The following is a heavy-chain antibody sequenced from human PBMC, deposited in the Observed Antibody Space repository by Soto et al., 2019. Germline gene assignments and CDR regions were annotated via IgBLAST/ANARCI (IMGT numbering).Heavy chain of an antibody. D-gene: IGHD1-26*01. CDR1: GYRFSIYW. Sequence: TVESLKISCKGSGYRFSIYWIGWGRQMPGKGLEWVGNIYPGDSRSTYSPSYQGQVIISADKSIDTAYLQWSSLKASDTAIYYCARARYSTRTGAFDVWGQGTMVTVSS. J-gene: IGHJ3*01. V-gene: IGHV5-51*01. CDR3: ARARYSTRTGAFDV. CDR2: IYPGDSRS.